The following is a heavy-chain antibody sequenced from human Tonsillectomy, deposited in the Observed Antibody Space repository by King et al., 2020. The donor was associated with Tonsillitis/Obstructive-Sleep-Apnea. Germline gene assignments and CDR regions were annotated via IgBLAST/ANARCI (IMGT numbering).Heavy chain of an antibody. J-gene: IGHJ4*02. CDR1: GFTFSSFW. CDR2: INQDGSEK. CDR3: TRGLVGSNAY. D-gene: IGHD1-26*01. Sequence: VKLVESGGGLVQPGGSLRLSCAASGFTFSSFWMKWVRQAPGKGLEWVANINQDGSEKHYLDSVKGRFAISRDNAKNSLYLQMSSLRADDPAVYYCTRGLVGSNAYWGQGTLVTVSS. V-gene: IGHV3-7*04.